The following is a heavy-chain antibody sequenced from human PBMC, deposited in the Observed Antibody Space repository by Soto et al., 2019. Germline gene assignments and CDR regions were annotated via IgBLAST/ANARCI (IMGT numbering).Heavy chain of an antibody. V-gene: IGHV3-23*01. CDR1: GFTFSNYA. CDR3: VREGSGWNSRGSFDF. J-gene: IGHJ3*01. CDR2: ISGSGGSA. Sequence: EVQLLESGGGLVGPGGSLRLSCAASGFTFSNYAMNWVRQAPGKGLECVSVISGSGGSAYYADSVQGRFTISRDNSKNTLYMQMNSLRAEDTAIYYCVREGSGWNSRGSFDFWGRGTMVTVTS. D-gene: IGHD6-19*01.